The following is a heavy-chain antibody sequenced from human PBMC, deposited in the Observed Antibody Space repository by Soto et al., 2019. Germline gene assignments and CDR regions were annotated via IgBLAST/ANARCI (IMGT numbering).Heavy chain of an antibody. J-gene: IGHJ4*02. CDR3: ARGAPPNGSGSYCFVY. CDR1: GYTFTSYA. V-gene: IGHV1-3*01. CDR2: INAGNGNT. D-gene: IGHD3-10*01. Sequence: ASVKVSCKASGYTFTSYAMHWVRQAPGQRLEWMGWINAGNGNTKYSQKFQGRVTITRDTSTSTAYMELRSLRSDDTAVYYCARGAPPNGSGSYCFVYWGQGTLVTVSS.